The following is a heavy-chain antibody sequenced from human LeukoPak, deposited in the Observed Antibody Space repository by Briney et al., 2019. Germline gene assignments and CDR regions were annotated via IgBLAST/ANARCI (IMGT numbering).Heavy chain of an antibody. CDR2: IAFDGSNK. J-gene: IGHJ4*02. CDR3: AKRGGVVVVPAATPLTGY. Sequence: PGGSLRLSCAASGFTFSSYWMSWVRQAPGKGLEWVAVIAFDGSNKYYADSVKGRFTISRDNSKNTLYLQMNSLRAEDTAVYYCAKRGGVVVVPAATPLTGYWGQGTLVTVSS. V-gene: IGHV3-30*18. D-gene: IGHD2-2*02. CDR1: GFTFSSYW.